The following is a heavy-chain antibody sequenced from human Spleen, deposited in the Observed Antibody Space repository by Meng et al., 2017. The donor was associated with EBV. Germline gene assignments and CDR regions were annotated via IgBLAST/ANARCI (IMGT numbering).Heavy chain of an antibody. D-gene: IGHD5-18*01. V-gene: IGHV4-34*01. CDR3: AREGYSYGKGAHDY. CDR2: INHSGST. J-gene: IGHJ4*02. CDR1: GGTFSGYY. Sequence: QVHHKRWGPGLLWPSGTLTLTGAVYGGTFSGYYWSWIRQPPGKGLEWIGEINHSGSTNYNPSLKSRVTISVDTSKNQFSLKLSSVTAADTAVYYCAREGYSYGKGAHDYWGQGTLVTVSS.